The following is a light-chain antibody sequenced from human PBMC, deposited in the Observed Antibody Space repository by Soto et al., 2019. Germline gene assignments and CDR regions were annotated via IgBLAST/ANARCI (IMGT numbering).Light chain of an antibody. V-gene: IGKV3-20*01. CDR3: QQYGSSPWT. CDR2: GAS. J-gene: IGKJ1*01. Sequence: EIMLTQSPGTLSLSPGDRATLSCRASQSVSSSYLAWYQQKPGQAPRLLIYGASSRATGIPDRFSGSGSGTDFTLTISRLEPEDFAVYYCQQYGSSPWTFGHGTKVEIK. CDR1: QSVSSSY.